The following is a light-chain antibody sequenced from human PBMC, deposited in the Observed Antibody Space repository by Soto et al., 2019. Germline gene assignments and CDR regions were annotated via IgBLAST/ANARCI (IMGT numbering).Light chain of an antibody. V-gene: IGKV3-20*01. CDR1: QSVSNNY. CDR3: QQYGSSGT. J-gene: IGKJ1*01. Sequence: EIVLTQSPGTLSLSPGERATLSCRASQSVSNNYLAWYQQKPGQAPRLLIYGASNRATGIPDRFSGSGSRTDLTLTISRLEPEDFAVYYCQQYGSSGTFGQGTKWIS. CDR2: GAS.